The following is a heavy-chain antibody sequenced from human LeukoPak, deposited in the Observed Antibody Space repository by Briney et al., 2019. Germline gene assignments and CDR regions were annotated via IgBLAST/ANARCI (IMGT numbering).Heavy chain of an antibody. V-gene: IGHV1-2*02. J-gene: IGHJ4*02. CDR3: ARVGGEDIVVVPAANFDY. D-gene: IGHD2-2*01. CDR1: GYTFTGYY. CDR2: INPNSGGT. Sequence: ASVKVSCKASGYTFTGYYMHWVRQAPGQGLEWMGWINPNSGGTNYAQKFQGRVTMTRDTSISTAYMELSRLRSDDTAVYYCARVGGEDIVVVPAANFDYWGQGTLVNVSS.